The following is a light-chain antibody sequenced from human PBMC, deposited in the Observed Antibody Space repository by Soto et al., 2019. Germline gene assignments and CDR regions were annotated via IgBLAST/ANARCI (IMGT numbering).Light chain of an antibody. V-gene: IGKV1-39*01. J-gene: IGKJ3*01. CDR3: QQSYSTLFT. Sequence: DIQLTQSPSSLSASVGDRVTITCRASQTIIRYLNWYQQKPGRAPNLLIYAASSLQSGVPSRFSGGGSGTEFTLTISSLQPEDFATYYCQQSYSTLFTFGPGTKVEIK. CDR1: QTIIRY. CDR2: AAS.